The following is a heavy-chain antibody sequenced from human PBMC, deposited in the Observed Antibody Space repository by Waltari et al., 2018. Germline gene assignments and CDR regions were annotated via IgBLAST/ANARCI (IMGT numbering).Heavy chain of an antibody. CDR2: IYCSGST. CDR3: ARFDY. J-gene: IGHJ4*02. V-gene: IGHV4-39*01. Sequence: QLQLQESGPGLVKPSETLSLTCPVSGGPIRCSSYYCVWFRQPPGKGLKWIGSIYCSGSTYYNPSLKSRVTISVDTSKNQFSLKLSSVTAADTAVYYCARFDYWGQGTLVTVSS. CDR1: GGPIRCSSYY.